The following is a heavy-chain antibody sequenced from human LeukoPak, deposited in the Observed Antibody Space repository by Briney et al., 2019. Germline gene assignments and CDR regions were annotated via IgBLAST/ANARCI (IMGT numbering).Heavy chain of an antibody. D-gene: IGHD2-15*01. J-gene: IGHJ4*02. Sequence: PSETLSLTCTVSGGSISSSSYYWGWIRHPPGKRLEWIGSINYSGSTYYNPSLKSRVTISVDTSKNQFSLKLSSVTAADTAVYYCARPELGYCSGGSCLGVWGQGTLVTVSS. CDR2: INYSGST. V-gene: IGHV4-39*01. CDR1: GGSISSSSYY. CDR3: ARPELGYCSGGSCLGV.